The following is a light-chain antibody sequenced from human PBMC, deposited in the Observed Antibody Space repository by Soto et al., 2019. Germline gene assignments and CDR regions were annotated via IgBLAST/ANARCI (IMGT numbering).Light chain of an antibody. J-gene: IGKJ2*01. CDR1: ESVDSN. CDR2: GAS. V-gene: IGKV3-15*01. Sequence: EIVMTQSPATLSGSPGERATLSCRASESVDSNLAWYQQKPGQAPRLLMYGASTRATGVPTRFSGSGSGTEFTLTISSLQSDDFALYFCQQYDTSATFGQGTKLEI. CDR3: QQYDTSAT.